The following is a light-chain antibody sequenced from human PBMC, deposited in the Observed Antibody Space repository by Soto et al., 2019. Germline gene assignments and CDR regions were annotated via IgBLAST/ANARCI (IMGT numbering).Light chain of an antibody. CDR3: QQYNSSPST. Sequence: DIQMTQSPSSLSAAVGDRFAITFQASHTVSRWLAWYQQKPGKAPKLLIYDGSTLESGVPSRFSGSGSGTEFTLTISSLQPDDFATYYCQQYNSSPSTFGQGTKVDIK. CDR2: DGS. V-gene: IGKV1-5*01. J-gene: IGKJ1*01. CDR1: HTVSRW.